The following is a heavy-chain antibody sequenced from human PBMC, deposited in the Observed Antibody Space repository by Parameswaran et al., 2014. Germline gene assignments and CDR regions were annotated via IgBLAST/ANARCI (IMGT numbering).Heavy chain of an antibody. V-gene: IGHV4-59*01. Sequence: RWIRQPPGKGLEWIGYIYYSGSTNYNPSLKSRVTISVDTSKNQFSLKLSSVTAADTAVYYCARGVYCSGGSCYLPYYYYGMDVWGQGTTVTVSS. J-gene: IGHJ6*02. CDR2: IYYSGST. CDR3: ARGVYCSGGSCYLPYYYYGMDV. D-gene: IGHD2-15*01.